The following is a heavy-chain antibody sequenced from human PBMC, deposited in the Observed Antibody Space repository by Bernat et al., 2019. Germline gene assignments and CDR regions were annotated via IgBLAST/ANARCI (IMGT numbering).Heavy chain of an antibody. J-gene: IGHJ3*02. Sequence: QVQLVQSGAEVKKPGASVKVSCMASGYTFTGYYMHWVRQAPGQGLEWMGWINPNSGGTNYAQKLQGGVTMTRDTSFSTAYMELSRLRSDDTAVYYCATSCGDIEAFDIWGQGTMVTVSS. CDR1: GYTFTGYY. CDR3: ATSCGDIEAFDI. D-gene: IGHD2-21*01. CDR2: INPNSGGT. V-gene: IGHV1-2*02.